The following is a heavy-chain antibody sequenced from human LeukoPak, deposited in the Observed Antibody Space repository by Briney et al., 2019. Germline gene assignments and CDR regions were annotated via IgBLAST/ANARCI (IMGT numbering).Heavy chain of an antibody. CDR1: GGTFSSYA. Sequence: SVKVSCKASGGTFSSYAISWVRQAPGQGLEWMGGIIPIFGTANYAQKFQGRVTITRDTSASTAYMELSSLRSEDTAVYYCARGYDFWSGYPESAFDIWGQGTMVTVSS. V-gene: IGHV1-69*05. J-gene: IGHJ3*02. D-gene: IGHD3-3*01. CDR2: IIPIFGTA. CDR3: ARGYDFWSGYPESAFDI.